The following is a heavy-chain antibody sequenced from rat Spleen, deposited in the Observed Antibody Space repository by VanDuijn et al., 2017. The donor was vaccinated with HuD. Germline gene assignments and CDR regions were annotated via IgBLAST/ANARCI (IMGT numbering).Heavy chain of an antibody. Sequence: QVQLKESGPGLVQPSQTLSLTCTVSGFSLTTYSVSWVRQPSGKGPEWMGRVWYDGDTAYNSPFKSRLTISRDTAKSQVFLEMNSLQTEDTAIYFCTRVPRTEISTSFDYWGQGVMVTVSS. J-gene: IGHJ2*01. D-gene: IGHD1-2*01. CDR1: GFSLTTYS. V-gene: IGHV2-15*01. CDR2: VWYDGDT. CDR3: TRVPRTEISTSFDY.